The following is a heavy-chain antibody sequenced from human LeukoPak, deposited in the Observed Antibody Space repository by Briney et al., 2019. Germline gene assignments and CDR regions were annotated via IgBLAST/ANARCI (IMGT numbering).Heavy chain of an antibody. CDR2: IIPIFGTA. J-gene: IGHJ4*02. D-gene: IGHD6-19*01. Sequence: GASVKVSCKASGGTFSSYAISWVRQAPGQGLEWMGRIIPIFGTANYAQKFQGRVTITTDESTSTAYMELSSLRSEDTAVYYCARVPGQWLAPRRYFDYWGQGTLVTVSS. V-gene: IGHV1-69*05. CDR3: ARVPGQWLAPRRYFDY. CDR1: GGTFSSYA.